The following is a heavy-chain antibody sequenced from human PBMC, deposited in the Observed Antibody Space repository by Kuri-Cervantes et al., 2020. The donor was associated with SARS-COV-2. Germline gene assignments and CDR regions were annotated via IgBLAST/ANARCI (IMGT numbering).Heavy chain of an antibody. CDR1: GFTFSTYS. CDR3: AKLALWTGDHNGKFDC. Sequence: GGSLRLSCEASGFTFSTYSMNWVRQAPGKGLQWVASISSSGSYIHYADSVRGRFTISRDNAKGSVYLQMNSLRADDTAVYYCAKLALWTGDHNGKFDCWGQGTLVTVSS. V-gene: IGHV3-21*01. CDR2: ISSSGSYI. J-gene: IGHJ4*02. D-gene: IGHD3/OR15-3a*01.